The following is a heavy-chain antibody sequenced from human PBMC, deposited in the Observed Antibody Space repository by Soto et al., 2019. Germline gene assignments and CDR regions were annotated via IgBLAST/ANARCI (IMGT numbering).Heavy chain of an antibody. D-gene: IGHD3-22*01. Sequence: PGGSLRLSCAASGFTFSSYWMHWVRQAPGKGLVWVSRINSDGSSTSYADSVKGRFTISRDNAKNTLYLQMNSLRAEDTAVYYCARGPTLQTYYDSSGYSDAFDIWGQGTMVTVSS. J-gene: IGHJ3*02. CDR2: INSDGSST. V-gene: IGHV3-74*01. CDR1: GFTFSSYW. CDR3: ARGPTLQTYYDSSGYSDAFDI.